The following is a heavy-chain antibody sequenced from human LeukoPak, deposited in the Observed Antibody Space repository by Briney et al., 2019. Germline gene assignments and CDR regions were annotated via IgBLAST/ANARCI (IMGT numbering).Heavy chain of an antibody. CDR2: INPNSGGT. CDR1: GYTFTGYY. D-gene: IGHD6-19*01. Sequence: ASVKVSCKASGYTFTGYYMHWVRQAPGQGLEWMGWINPNSGGTNYAQKLQGRVTMTRDTSISTAYMELSRLRSDDTAVYYCAREAVAGPSGAFDIWGQGTMVTVSS. V-gene: IGHV1-2*02. CDR3: AREAVAGPSGAFDI. J-gene: IGHJ3*02.